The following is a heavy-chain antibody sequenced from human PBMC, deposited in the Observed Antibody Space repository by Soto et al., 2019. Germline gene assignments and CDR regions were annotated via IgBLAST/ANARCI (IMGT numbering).Heavy chain of an antibody. CDR2: IIPIFGTA. CDR3: ARLYSSSWYGEDY. Sequence: QVQLVQSGAEVKKPGSSVKVSCKASGGTFSSYAISWVRQAPGQGLEWMGGIIPIFGTANYAQKFQGRVTXPXEXXTSTAYMELSRLRYDDTAVYYCARLYSSSWYGEDYWGQGTLVTVSS. D-gene: IGHD6-13*01. V-gene: IGHV1-69*05. CDR1: GGTFSSYA. J-gene: IGHJ4*02.